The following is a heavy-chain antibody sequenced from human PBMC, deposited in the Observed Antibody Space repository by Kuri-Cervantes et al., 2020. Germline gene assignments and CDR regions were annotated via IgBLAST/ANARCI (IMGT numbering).Heavy chain of an antibody. CDR3: ARFGSN. V-gene: IGHV3-74*01. CDR2: INSGGGGT. Sequence: GGSLRLSCAASAFIISDYWMHWVRQTPGKGLVWVSRINSGGGGTDYADSVKGRFTISRDNAKNTLYLQMNSLRAEDTAVYYCARFGSNWGQGTLVTVSS. J-gene: IGHJ4*02. D-gene: IGHD3-10*01. CDR1: AFIISDYW.